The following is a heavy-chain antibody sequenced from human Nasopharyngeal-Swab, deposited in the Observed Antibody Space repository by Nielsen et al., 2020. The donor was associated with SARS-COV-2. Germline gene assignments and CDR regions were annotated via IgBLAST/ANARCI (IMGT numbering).Heavy chain of an antibody. D-gene: IGHD5-24*01. CDR2: IDYSGNT. CDR3: AREMASFDN. J-gene: IGHJ4*02. CDR1: GGSISNSYY. V-gene: IGHV4-39*07. Sequence: SEILSLTCTVSGGSISNSYYWGWIRQPPGRGLEWIGSIDYSGNTDYNLSLKSRVTISVDTSENQFSLKLRSVTAADTAVYYCAREMASFDNWGQGTLVTVSS.